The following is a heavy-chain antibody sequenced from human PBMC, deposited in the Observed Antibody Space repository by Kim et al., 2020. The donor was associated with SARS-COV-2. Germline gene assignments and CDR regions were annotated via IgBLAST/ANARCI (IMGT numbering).Heavy chain of an antibody. Sequence: SPPFQGHVTISADKSISTAYLQWSSLKASDTAMYYCASLIIVGATTAFDIWGQGTMVTVSS. V-gene: IGHV5-10-1*01. D-gene: IGHD1-26*01. J-gene: IGHJ3*02. CDR3: ASLIIVGATTAFDI.